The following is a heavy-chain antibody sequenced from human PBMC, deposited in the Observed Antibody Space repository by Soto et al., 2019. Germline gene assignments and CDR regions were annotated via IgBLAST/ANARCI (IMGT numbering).Heavy chain of an antibody. CDR1: GYTFTNYG. CDR3: AGSLLVGYGLEGESD. V-gene: IGHV1-18*01. CDR2: ISAYNGNT. J-gene: IGHJ4*02. D-gene: IGHD5-18*01. Sequence: QVQLVQSGAEVKKPGASVKVTCKASGYTFTNYGISWVRQAPGQGLEWMGWISAYNGNTNYAQKLQGRVTMTTDTSPSTASMELRSLRSDDTAVYYCAGSLLVGYGLEGESDWGKGPLVTVSS.